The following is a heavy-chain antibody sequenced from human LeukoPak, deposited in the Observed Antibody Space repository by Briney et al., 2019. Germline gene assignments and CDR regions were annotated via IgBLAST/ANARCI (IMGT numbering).Heavy chain of an antibody. CDR2: ISGSGVSK. CDR1: GFTFNIYP. D-gene: IGHD5-18*01. Sequence: PGGSLRLSCAPSGFTFNIYPMNWVREAPGEGGVGVAAISGSGVSKRDADSVKGRFTISRDNSKNTLYLQMSSLRAEDTAGYYCAKDHMSSPVTYGYSFDSWGQGTLVTVCS. V-gene: IGHV3-23*01. J-gene: IGHJ4*02. CDR3: AKDHMSSPVTYGYSFDS.